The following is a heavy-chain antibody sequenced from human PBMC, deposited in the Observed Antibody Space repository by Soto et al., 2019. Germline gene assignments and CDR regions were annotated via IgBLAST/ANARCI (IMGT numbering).Heavy chain of an antibody. V-gene: IGHV3-7*01. Sequence: EVQLVESGGGLVQPGGSLRLSCAASGFTFSHYWMTWVRQAPGKGLEWVANIKEDGSGKYYVDSVKGRFTISRDNAKNSLYLQVSSRRAEDTAVYYCARIGYSSSGLDYWGQGTLVTVSS. D-gene: IGHD6-6*01. J-gene: IGHJ4*02. CDR3: ARIGYSSSGLDY. CDR1: GFTFSHYW. CDR2: IKEDGSGK.